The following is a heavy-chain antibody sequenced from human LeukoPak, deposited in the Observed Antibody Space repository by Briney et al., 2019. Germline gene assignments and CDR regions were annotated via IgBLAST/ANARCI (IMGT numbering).Heavy chain of an antibody. Sequence: GGSLRLSCAASGFAFSSYAMHWVRQAPGKGLEWVAVISYDGSNKYYADSVKGRFTISRDNSKNTLYLQMNSLRAEDTAVYYCAREEYAFDYWGQGTLVTASS. D-gene: IGHD2/OR15-2a*01. CDR3: AREEYAFDY. CDR2: ISYDGSNK. CDR1: GFAFSSYA. V-gene: IGHV3-30*04. J-gene: IGHJ4*02.